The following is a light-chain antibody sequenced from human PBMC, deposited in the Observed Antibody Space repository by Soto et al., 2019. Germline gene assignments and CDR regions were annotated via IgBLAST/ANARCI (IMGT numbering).Light chain of an antibody. V-gene: IGKV3-11*01. Sequence: EIVLTQSPVILSLSPGERAALSCRARQSVSSYLAWYQQKPGQAPRLLIYDADTRATGIPARFSGSGSGTDFTLTMSSLEPEDFAVYYCQQRSSWPLTFGQGTKLEVK. CDR3: QQRSSWPLT. CDR1: QSVSSY. CDR2: DAD. J-gene: IGKJ2*01.